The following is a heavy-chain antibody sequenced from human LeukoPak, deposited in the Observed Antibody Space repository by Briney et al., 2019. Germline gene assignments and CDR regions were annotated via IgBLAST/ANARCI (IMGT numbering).Heavy chain of an antibody. J-gene: IGHJ4*02. CDR1: GGSISSSSYY. CDR3: ARQEGSQNFDY. CDR2: SYYSGST. Sequence: PSETLSLTCTVSGGSISSSSYYWVWIRQPPGKGLEWIGSSYYSGSTYYTPSLKSRVTISVDTSKNQFSLKLSSVTAADTAVYYCARQEGSQNFDYWGQGTLVTVSS. V-gene: IGHV4-39*01.